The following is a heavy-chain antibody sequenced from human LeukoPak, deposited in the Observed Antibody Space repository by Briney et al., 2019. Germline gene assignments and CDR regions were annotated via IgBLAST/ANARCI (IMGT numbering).Heavy chain of an antibody. D-gene: IGHD6-19*01. CDR2: IKKEGSEK. CDR3: AKLSTAVAGQDR. CDR1: GFTFSSYW. V-gene: IGHV3-7*01. Sequence: PGGSRRLSWAASGFTFSSYWMSWVRQAPGKGLEWVAKIKKEGSEKYYVDSGKGRFTISRDNAQNLMYLQMNSLRAEDTAVYYCAKLSTAVAGQDRWGQGTLVTVSS. J-gene: IGHJ5*02.